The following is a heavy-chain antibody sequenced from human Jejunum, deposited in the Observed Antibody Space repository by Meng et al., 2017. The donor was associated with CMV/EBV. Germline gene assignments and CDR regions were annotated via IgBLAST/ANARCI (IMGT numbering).Heavy chain of an antibody. V-gene: IGHV2-5*02. CDR1: GLSSTSSGVG. D-gene: IGHD1-26*01. J-gene: IGHJ4*02. Sequence: QLTLKESGPKLVKPAATLKLTCAFSGLSSTSSGVGVGWMRPPHGKALEWLALIYWDDAKRYSPFLRSRLIITKDTSKNELVLTMTNMDAVNTGTYYWARFVGGYYPTRPDYWGQGTLVTVSS. CDR2: IYWDDAK. CDR3: ARFVGGYYPTRPDY.